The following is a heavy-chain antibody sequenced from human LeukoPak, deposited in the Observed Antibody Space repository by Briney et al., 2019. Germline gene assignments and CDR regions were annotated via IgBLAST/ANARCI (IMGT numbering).Heavy chain of an antibody. Sequence: GGSLRLSCAASGFTFSNYRMNWVRQAPGKGLEWVSSISSSSSYIYYADSVKGRFTISRDNAKNSLYLQMNSLRAEDTAVYYCARDLEIGDSSSWYLDYWGQGTLVTVSS. CDR2: ISSSSSYI. CDR3: ARDLEIGDSSSWYLDY. D-gene: IGHD6-13*01. V-gene: IGHV3-21*01. CDR1: GFTFSNYR. J-gene: IGHJ4*02.